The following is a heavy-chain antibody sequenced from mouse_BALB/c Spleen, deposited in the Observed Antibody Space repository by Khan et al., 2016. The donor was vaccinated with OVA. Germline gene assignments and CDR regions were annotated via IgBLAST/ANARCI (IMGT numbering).Heavy chain of an antibody. Sequence: QVQLKQSGAELVRPGVSVKISCKGSGYTFTDFTIHWVKQSHALSLEWIGVISTYYGDVTYNQKFKGKATMTVDKSSSTTYMELARLTSEDSAILYCRKGAGGSRFAYWGQGTLVTVSA. CDR1: GYTFTDFT. V-gene: IGHV1S137*01. CDR2: ISTYYGDV. CDR3: RKGAGGSRFAY. J-gene: IGHJ3*01.